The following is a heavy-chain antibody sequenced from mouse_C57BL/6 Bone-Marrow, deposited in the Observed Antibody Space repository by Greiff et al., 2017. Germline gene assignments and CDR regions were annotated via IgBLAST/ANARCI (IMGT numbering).Heavy chain of an antibody. V-gene: IGHV2-9-1*01. CDR3: ASFYDYDGGAWFAY. J-gene: IGHJ3*01. D-gene: IGHD2-4*01. Sequence: QVQLQQSGPGLVAPSQSLSITCTVSGFSLTSYAISWVRQPPGKGLEWLGVIWTGGGTNSNSALKSRLSISKDNSKSQVFLKMNSLQNDDTARYYCASFYDYDGGAWFAYWGQGTLVTVSA. CDR1: GFSLTSYA. CDR2: IWTGGGT.